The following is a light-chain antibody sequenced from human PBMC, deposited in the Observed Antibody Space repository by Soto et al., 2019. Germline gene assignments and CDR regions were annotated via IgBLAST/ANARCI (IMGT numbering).Light chain of an antibody. J-gene: IGKJ3*01. CDR3: QQYDNLPRVT. CDR1: QDISNY. CDR2: DAS. Sequence: DNQMTQSPSSLSASVGDRVTITCQASQDISNYLNWYQQKPGKAPKLLIYDASNLETGVPSRFSGSGSGTDFTFTISSLQPEDIATYYCQQYDNLPRVTFGPGTKVDIK. V-gene: IGKV1-33*01.